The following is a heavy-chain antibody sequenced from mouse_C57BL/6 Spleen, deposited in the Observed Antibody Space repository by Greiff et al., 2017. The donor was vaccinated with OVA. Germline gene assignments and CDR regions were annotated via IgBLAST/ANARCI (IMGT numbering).Heavy chain of an antibody. CDR3: ARGGRSYYGSRDY. CDR1: GYTFTSYW. D-gene: IGHD1-1*01. V-gene: IGHV1-69*01. J-gene: IGHJ2*01. CDR2: IDPSDSYT. Sequence: QVQLQQPGAELVMPGASVKLSCKASGYTFTSYWMHWVKQRPGQGLEWIGEIDPSDSYTNYNQKFKGKSTLTVDKSSSTAYMQLSSLTSEDSAGYYCARGGRSYYGSRDYWGQGTTLTVSS.